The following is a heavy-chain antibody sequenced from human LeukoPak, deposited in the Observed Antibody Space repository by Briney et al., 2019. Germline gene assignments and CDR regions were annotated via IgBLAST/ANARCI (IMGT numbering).Heavy chain of an antibody. CDR1: GYTFTSYY. Sequence: ASVKVSCKASGYTFTSYYMHWVRQAPGQGLEWMGIINPSGGSTSYAQKFQGRVTMTRDTSTSTVYMELSSLRSEDTAVYYCARPRDGLEWGDAFDIWGQGTMVTVSS. J-gene: IGHJ3*02. D-gene: IGHD3-3*01. CDR2: INPSGGST. CDR3: ARPRDGLEWGDAFDI. V-gene: IGHV1-46*01.